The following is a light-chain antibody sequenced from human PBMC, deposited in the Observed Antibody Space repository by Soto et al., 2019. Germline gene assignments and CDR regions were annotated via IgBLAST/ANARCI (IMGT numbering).Light chain of an antibody. J-gene: IGKJ4*01. Sequence: DIQMTQFPSSLSASLGDRVTITCRASQNIDNYLNWYQHKPGKAPKLLIYATSTLQSGVPARFSGSGSGTDFTLTISSLQAEDFATYFCQESYSTPAVSFGGGTKVEIK. V-gene: IGKV1-39*01. CDR2: ATS. CDR3: QESYSTPAVS. CDR1: QNIDNY.